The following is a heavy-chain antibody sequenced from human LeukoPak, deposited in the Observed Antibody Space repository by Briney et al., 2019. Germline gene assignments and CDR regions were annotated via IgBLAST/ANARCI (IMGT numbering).Heavy chain of an antibody. D-gene: IGHD1-26*01. CDR2: IWYDGSNK. V-gene: IGHV3-33*01. J-gene: IGHJ4*02. CDR3: ARMSGSHIDY. CDR1: GFTFSSYG. Sequence: GGSLRLSCAASGFTFSSYGMHWVRQAPGKGLEWVAVIWYDGSNKYYADSVKGRLTISRDNSKNTLDLQMDSLRAEDTAVYYCARMSGSHIDYWGQGTLVTVSS.